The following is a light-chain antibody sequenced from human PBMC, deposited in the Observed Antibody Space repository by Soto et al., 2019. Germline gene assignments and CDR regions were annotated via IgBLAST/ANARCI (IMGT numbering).Light chain of an antibody. CDR1: QSVSSN. Sequence: EIVMTQSPATLSVSPGERATLSCRASQSVSSNLAWYQQKPGQAPRLLIYGASTRATGIPARFSGSGSGTAFTLTISSLQSADFAVYYCQQYNNWPPGTFGQGTKVEIK. J-gene: IGKJ1*01. V-gene: IGKV3-15*01. CDR2: GAS. CDR3: QQYNNWPPGT.